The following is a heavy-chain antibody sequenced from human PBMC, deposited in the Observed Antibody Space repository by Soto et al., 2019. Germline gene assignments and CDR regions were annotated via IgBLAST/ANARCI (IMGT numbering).Heavy chain of an antibody. CDR2: IYATGTT. D-gene: IGHD1-1*01. Sequence: SETLSLTCTVSGASISGFYWSWIRKYAGKGLEWIGRIYATGTTDYNPSLKSRVMMSVDTSKKQFSLKLRSVTAADTAVYYCVRDGTKTLRDWFDPWGQGISVTVSS. J-gene: IGHJ5*02. V-gene: IGHV4-4*07. CDR1: GASISGFY. CDR3: VRDGTKTLRDWFDP.